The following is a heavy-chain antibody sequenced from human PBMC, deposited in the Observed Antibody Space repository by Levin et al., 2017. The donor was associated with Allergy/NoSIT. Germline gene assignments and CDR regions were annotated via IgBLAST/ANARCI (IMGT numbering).Heavy chain of an antibody. CDR3: ASPEQGFQGTRFDF. CDR1: GGSISSSTYY. D-gene: IGHD1-14*01. CDR2: IYSSGKT. J-gene: IGHJ4*02. V-gene: IGHV4-39*01. Sequence: PSETLSLTCTVSGGSISSSTYYWGWIRQPPGKGLEWIGSIYSSGKTYYNPSLKSQVTISVDTAKNQFSLKLSSVTAADTAVYYCASPEQGFQGTRFDFWGQGILVTVSS.